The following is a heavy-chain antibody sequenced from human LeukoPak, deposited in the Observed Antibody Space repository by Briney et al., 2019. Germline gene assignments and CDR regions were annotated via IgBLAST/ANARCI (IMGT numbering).Heavy chain of an antibody. D-gene: IGHD2-15*01. J-gene: IGHJ6*02. CDR1: GGSISGSGYY. Sequence: SETLSLTCSVSGGSISGSGYYWNWIRQHPEKGLEWIGYIYYSGSTYYNPSLKSRVTMSVDTSKNQFSLKLSSVTAADTAVYYCARGCSGGSCYYYYYGMDVWGQGTTVTVSS. CDR3: ARGCSGGSCYYYYYGMDV. CDR2: IYYSGST. V-gene: IGHV4-31*03.